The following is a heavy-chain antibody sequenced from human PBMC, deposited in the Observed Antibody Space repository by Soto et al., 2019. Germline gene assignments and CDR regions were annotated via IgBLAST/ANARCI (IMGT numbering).Heavy chain of an antibody. CDR3: ARVATMVRGVTPGYYYSGMDV. D-gene: IGHD3-10*01. CDR2: MNPNSGNT. Sequence: ASVKVSCKASGYTFTSYDINWVRQATGQGLEWMGWMNPNSGNTGYAQKFQGRVTMTRNTSISTAYMELSSLRSEDTSVYYCARVATMVRGVTPGYYYSGMDVWG. CDR1: GYTFTSYD. J-gene: IGHJ6*02. V-gene: IGHV1-8*01.